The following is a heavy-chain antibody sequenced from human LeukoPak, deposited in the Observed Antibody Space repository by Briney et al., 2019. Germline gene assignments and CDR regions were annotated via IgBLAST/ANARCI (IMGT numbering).Heavy chain of an antibody. J-gene: IGHJ4*02. D-gene: IGHD3-22*01. V-gene: IGHV1-2*02. CDR1: GYTFTGYY. CDR2: INPNSGGT. CDR3: ARDGDCDSSGYYDY. Sequence: GASVKVSCKTSGYTFTGYYMHWVRQAPGQGLEWMGWINPNSGGTNYAQKFQGRVTMTRDTSISTAYMELSRLRSDDTAVYYCARDGDCDSSGYYDYWGQGTLVTVSS.